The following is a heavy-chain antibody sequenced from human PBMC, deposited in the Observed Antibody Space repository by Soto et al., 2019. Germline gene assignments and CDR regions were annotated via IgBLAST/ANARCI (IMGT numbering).Heavy chain of an antibody. CDR1: GGSITSSHYY. D-gene: IGHD7-27*01. Sequence: QLQLQESGPRLVKPSETLSLTCTVSGGSITSSHYYWGWIRQPPGKGLEWIGIIYYSGTTSYHPSLKSRVTISADTSKNQFSLRLSSVTAADTAVYYCARHGPTWVAQVLYFDYWGQGALVTVSS. V-gene: IGHV4-39*01. CDR3: ARHGPTWVAQVLYFDY. CDR2: IYYSGTT. J-gene: IGHJ4*02.